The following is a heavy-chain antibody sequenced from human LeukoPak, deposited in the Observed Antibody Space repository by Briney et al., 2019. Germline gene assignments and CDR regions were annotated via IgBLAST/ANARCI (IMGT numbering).Heavy chain of an antibody. CDR1: GFTFDDYA. CDR2: ISGDGGST. D-gene: IGHD5-12*01. J-gene: IGHJ4*02. CDR3: AKGINIVATASDY. Sequence: GGSLRLSCAASGFTFDDYAMHWVRQAPGKGLEWVSLISGDGGSTYYADSVKGRFTISRDNSKNSLYLQMNSLRTEDTALYYSAKGINIVATASDYWGQGTLVTVSS. V-gene: IGHV3-43*02.